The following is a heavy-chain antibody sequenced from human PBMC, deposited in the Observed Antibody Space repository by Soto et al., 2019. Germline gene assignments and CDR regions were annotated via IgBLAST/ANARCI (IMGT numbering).Heavy chain of an antibody. D-gene: IGHD3-10*01. CDR3: ARGGGFGGLLARYGMDV. CDR2: ISWNGDII. Sequence: EVRLVESGGGLVQPGRSVRLSCTVSGFTFGDYAMHWVRQGPGKGLEWVSGISWNGDIIGYADTVKGRFTISRDNADKSLYLQMNSLRREDTAFYYCARGGGFGGLLARYGMDVWGHGTTVTVSS. V-gene: IGHV3-9*01. J-gene: IGHJ6*02. CDR1: GFTFGDYA.